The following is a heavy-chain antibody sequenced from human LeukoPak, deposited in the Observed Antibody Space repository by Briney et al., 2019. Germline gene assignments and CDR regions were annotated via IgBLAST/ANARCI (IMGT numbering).Heavy chain of an antibody. Sequence: GASVKVSCKASGYTLTSYGISWVRQAPGQGLEWMGWINPNSGGTNYAQKFQGRVTMTRDTSISTVYMELSSLRSEDTAVYYCARARGGDCYSCFNKFGYYDSSGYYGAFDIWGQGTMVTVSS. CDR3: ARARGGDCYSCFNKFGYYDSSGYYGAFDI. D-gene: IGHD3-22*01. V-gene: IGHV1-2*02. CDR2: INPNSGGT. CDR1: GYTLTSYG. J-gene: IGHJ3*02.